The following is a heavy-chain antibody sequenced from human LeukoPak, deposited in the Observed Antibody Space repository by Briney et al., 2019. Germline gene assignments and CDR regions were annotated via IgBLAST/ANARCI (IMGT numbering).Heavy chain of an antibody. CDR2: IYYSGSI. D-gene: IGHD6-19*01. CDR3: ARHGSSGWVFDY. J-gene: IGHJ4*02. V-gene: IGHV4-39*01. CDR1: GGSITSSSYY. Sequence: SETLSLTCTVSGGSITSSSYYWGWIRQPPGKGLEWIGSIYYSGSIYYNPSLKSRVTISADTSKNQFSLKLSSVTAADTAVYYCARHGSSGWVFDYWGQGTLVTVSS.